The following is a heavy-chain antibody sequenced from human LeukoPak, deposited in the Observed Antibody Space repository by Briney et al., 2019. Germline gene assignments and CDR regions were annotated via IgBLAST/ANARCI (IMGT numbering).Heavy chain of an antibody. CDR3: ARDHSYYYDSSPDY. V-gene: IGHV1-24*01. J-gene: IGHJ4*02. Sequence: ASVKVSCKVSGYTLTELSMHWVRQAPGKGLEWMGGFDPEDGETIYAQKFQGRVTMTEDTSTDTAYMELSSLRSEDTAVYYCARDHSYYYDSSPDYWGQGTLVTVSS. CDR2: FDPEDGET. CDR1: GYTLTELS. D-gene: IGHD3-22*01.